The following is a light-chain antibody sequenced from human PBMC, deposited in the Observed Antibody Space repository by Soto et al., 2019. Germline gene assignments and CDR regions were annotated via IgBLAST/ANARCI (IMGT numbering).Light chain of an antibody. CDR3: QTWGTGIVV. CDR1: SGHSSNA. Sequence: QLVLTQSPSASASLGASVTVTCTLSSGHSSNAVAWHQQQPEKGPRYLMRLNSDGSHSKGDGIPDRFTGSSSGADRYLTISSLQSEDEADYCQTWGTGIVVFGGGTKVTVL. CDR2: LNSDGSH. V-gene: IGLV4-69*01. J-gene: IGLJ3*02.